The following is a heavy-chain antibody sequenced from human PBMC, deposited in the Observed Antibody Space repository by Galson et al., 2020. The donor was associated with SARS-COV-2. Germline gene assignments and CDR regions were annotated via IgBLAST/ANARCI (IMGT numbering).Heavy chain of an antibody. CDR3: ARGTYQLLYAFDI. CDR1: GDFFNSGGYY. V-gene: IGHV4-31*03. J-gene: IGHJ3*02. Sequence: SETLSLTCTVSGDFFNSGGYYWSWIRQHPGEGLEWIGYIYYNGNTQYNPSLKSRVIISGDTSKKQFSLRLSSVTAADTAVYYCARGTYQLLYAFDIWGQGTVVTVSS. D-gene: IGHD2-2*01. CDR2: IYYNGNT.